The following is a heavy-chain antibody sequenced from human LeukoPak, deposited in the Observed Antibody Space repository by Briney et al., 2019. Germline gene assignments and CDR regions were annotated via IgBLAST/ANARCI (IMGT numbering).Heavy chain of an antibody. J-gene: IGHJ4*02. V-gene: IGHV4-34*01. CDR1: GGSFSGYY. Sequence: SETLSLTCAVYGGSFSGYYWSWIRQPPGKGLEWIGEINHSGSTNYNPSLKSRVTISVDTSKNQFSLKLSSVTAAGTAVYYCARLVGATTLTDSFDYWGQGTLVTVSS. CDR2: INHSGST. CDR3: ARLVGATTLTDSFDY. D-gene: IGHD1-26*01.